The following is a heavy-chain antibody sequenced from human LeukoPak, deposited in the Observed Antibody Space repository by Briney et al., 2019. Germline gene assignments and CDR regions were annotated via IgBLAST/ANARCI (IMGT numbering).Heavy chain of an antibody. CDR2: ISSSSSYI. CDR1: GFTFSSYS. V-gene: IGHV3-21*04. D-gene: IGHD3-3*01. Sequence: GGSLRLSCAASGFTFSSYSMNWVRQAPGKGLEWVSSISSSSSYIYYADSVKGRFTISRDNSKNTLYLQMNSLRAEDTAVYYCARSLDYDFWSGSSVGYFDYWGQGTLGTVSS. CDR3: ARSLDYDFWSGSSVGYFDY. J-gene: IGHJ4*02.